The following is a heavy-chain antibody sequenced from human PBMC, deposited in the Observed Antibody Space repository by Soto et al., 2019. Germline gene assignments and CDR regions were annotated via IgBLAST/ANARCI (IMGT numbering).Heavy chain of an antibody. Sequence: QVQLVESGGGVVQPGRSLRLSCAASGFTFSSYGMHWVRQAPGKGLEWVAVIWYDGSNKYYADSVKGRFTISRDNSKNTLYLQMNSLRAEVTAVYYCARGKELARSFDYWGQGTLVTVSS. V-gene: IGHV3-33*01. D-gene: IGHD1-7*01. CDR1: GFTFSSYG. CDR2: IWYDGSNK. CDR3: ARGKELARSFDY. J-gene: IGHJ4*02.